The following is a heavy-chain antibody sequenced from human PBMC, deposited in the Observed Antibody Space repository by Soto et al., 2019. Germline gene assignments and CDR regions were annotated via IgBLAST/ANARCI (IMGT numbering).Heavy chain of an antibody. D-gene: IGHD2-15*01. Sequence: PGGSLRLSCAASGSTFSSYSMNWVRQAPGKGLEWVSYISSSSSTIYYADSVKGRFTISRDNAKNSLYLQMNSLRAEDTAVYYCARDIMWDIVVEGGDVWGKGTTVTVSS. CDR2: ISSSSSTI. CDR3: ARDIMWDIVVEGGDV. J-gene: IGHJ6*04. CDR1: GSTFSSYS. V-gene: IGHV3-48*01.